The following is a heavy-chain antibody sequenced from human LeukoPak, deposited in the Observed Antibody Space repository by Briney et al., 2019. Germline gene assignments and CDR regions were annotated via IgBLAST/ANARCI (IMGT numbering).Heavy chain of an antibody. Sequence: GGTLRLSCATSGFTFRNYGMAWVRQAPGKGLEWVATIRQDGNERYYVDSVKGRFTISRDNAKNSLYLQMNSLRAEDTAVYYCARDLSGVAGYTYGRGIDYWGQGTLVTVSS. D-gene: IGHD5-18*01. V-gene: IGHV3-7*01. CDR1: GFTFRNYG. CDR3: ARDLSGVAGYTYGRGIDY. CDR2: IRQDGNER. J-gene: IGHJ4*02.